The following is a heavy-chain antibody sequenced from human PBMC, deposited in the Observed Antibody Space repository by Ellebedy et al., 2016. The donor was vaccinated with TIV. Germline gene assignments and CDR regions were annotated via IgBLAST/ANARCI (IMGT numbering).Heavy chain of an antibody. CDR3: AKISPTHRGAFDI. Sequence: GESLKISXEASGFTFSSYAMSWLRHAPGKGLEWVSVFGGRSTTTYYADSVKGRFTISRDNSKNTLFLQMNSLRGDDTARYYCAKISPTHRGAFDIWGQGTMVTVSS. CDR1: GFTFSSYA. J-gene: IGHJ3*02. CDR2: FGGRSTTT. D-gene: IGHD3-3*02. V-gene: IGHV3-23*01.